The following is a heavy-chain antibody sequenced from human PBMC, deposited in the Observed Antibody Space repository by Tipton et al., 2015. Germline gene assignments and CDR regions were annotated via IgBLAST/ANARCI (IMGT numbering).Heavy chain of an antibody. D-gene: IGHD4-17*01. CDR2: IYHTGST. CDR1: GVSVTSGSFY. Sequence: TLSLTCTVSGVSVTSGSFYWSWIRQSPGKGLEWIGYIYHTGSTIYNPSLKSRVTISLDRSKNQFSLRLTSVTAADTAMYYCARDRRGYGDYGAAFDYWGQGTLVTVSS. J-gene: IGHJ4*02. CDR3: ARDRRGYGDYGAAFDY. V-gene: IGHV4-61*01.